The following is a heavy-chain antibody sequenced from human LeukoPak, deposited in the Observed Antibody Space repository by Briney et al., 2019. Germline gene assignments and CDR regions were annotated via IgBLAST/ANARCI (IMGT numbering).Heavy chain of an antibody. J-gene: IGHJ4*02. Sequence: PGGSLRLSCAASGFTFSSYWMNWVRQAPGKGLEWVANIKQDGSEKYYVDSVKGRFTISRDNAKNSLYLQMNSLRAEDTAVYYCARDRQTYYYDSSAYSSDYWGQGTLVTVSS. V-gene: IGHV3-7*01. CDR2: IKQDGSEK. D-gene: IGHD3-22*01. CDR3: ARDRQTYYYDSSAYSSDY. CDR1: GFTFSSYW.